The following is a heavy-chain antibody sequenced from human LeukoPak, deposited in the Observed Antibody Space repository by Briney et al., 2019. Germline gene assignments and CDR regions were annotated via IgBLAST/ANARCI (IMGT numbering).Heavy chain of an antibody. J-gene: IGHJ4*02. CDR2: ISSSGSTI. V-gene: IGHV3-11*01. Sequence: GGSLRLSCAASGFTFSDYYMSWIRQAPGKGLEGVSYISSSGSTIYYADSVKGRFTISRDNAKNSLYLQMSSLRAEDTAGYYWARDPYGSSWLDYWAQGTLVPVPS. D-gene: IGHD6-13*01. CDR1: GFTFSDYY. CDR3: ARDPYGSSWLDY.